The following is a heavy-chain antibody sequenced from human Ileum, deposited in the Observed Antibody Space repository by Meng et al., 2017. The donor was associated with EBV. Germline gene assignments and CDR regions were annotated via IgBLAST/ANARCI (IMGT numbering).Heavy chain of an antibody. CDR3: GRDQGRELINH. J-gene: IGHJ4*02. CDR1: GDSISSDIW. Sequence: GLRQESGPGVVKPSGTLSLAGTVSGDSISSDIWWSWVRQPPGKGLEWIGEVYHRGDTNYNPSLKSRVDISVNKSKNQFYLSLFSVTAADTAVYYCGRDQGRELINHWGQGTLVTVSS. CDR2: VYHRGDT. V-gene: IGHV4-4*02. D-gene: IGHD1-7*01.